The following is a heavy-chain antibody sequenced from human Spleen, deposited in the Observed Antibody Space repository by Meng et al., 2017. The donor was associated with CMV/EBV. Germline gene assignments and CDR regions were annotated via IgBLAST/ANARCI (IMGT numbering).Heavy chain of an antibody. CDR2: IYSGGSST. D-gene: IGHD3-10*01. V-gene: IGHV3-23*03. CDR3: AREGFSNSRGLDS. J-gene: IGHJ4*02. CDR1: KFTFDAYA. Sequence: GESLKISCAASKFTFDAYAMSWVRQAPGKGLEWVSVIYSGGSSTYYAESVKGRFTLSRDNSKNTVYLEMNRLRVADTAVYFCAREGFSNSRGLDSWGQGTLVTVSS.